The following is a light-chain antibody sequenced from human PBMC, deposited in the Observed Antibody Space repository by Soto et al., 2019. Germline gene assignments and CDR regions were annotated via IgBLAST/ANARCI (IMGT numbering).Light chain of an antibody. CDR1: ESVSSTF. V-gene: IGKV3-20*01. Sequence: EIVLTQSPCTLSLSPGERATLSCRASESVSSTFLAWYQHKPGQAPRLLIYGASSRATGIPDRFSGSGSGTDFTLTISRLEPEDFAVYYCQQYGSSPPALTFGGGTKVDIK. CDR2: GAS. CDR3: QQYGSSPPALT. J-gene: IGKJ4*01.